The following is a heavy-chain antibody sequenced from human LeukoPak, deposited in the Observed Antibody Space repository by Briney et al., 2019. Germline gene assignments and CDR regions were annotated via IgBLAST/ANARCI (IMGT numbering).Heavy chain of an antibody. V-gene: IGHV1-2*02. CDR2: INPNSGGT. CDR3: ARGRDSSWYALDY. J-gene: IGHJ4*02. CDR1: GYTFTGYY. Sequence: ASVKVSCKASGYTFTGYYMHWVRRAPGQGLEWMGWINPNSGGTNYAQDFQGRVTMTRDTSISTAYMELSRLRSDDTAVYYCARGRDSSWYALDYWGQGTLVTVSS. D-gene: IGHD6-13*01.